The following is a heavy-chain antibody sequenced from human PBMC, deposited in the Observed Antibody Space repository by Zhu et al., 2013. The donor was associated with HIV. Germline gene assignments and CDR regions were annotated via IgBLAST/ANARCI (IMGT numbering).Heavy chain of an antibody. D-gene: IGHD2-2*01. CDR2: ITTYNGNT. J-gene: IGHJ4*02. Sequence: QVQLVQSGAEVKKPGASVKVSCKASGYTFTSYGIGWVRQAPGQGLEWMGWITTYNGNTNYAQKLLGRVTMTTDTSTSTAYMELRSLKSDDTAVYYCARVGYCRTTNCYYVYWGQGTLVTVSS. CDR1: GYTFTSYG. V-gene: IGHV1-18*01. CDR3: ARVGYCRTTNCYYVY.